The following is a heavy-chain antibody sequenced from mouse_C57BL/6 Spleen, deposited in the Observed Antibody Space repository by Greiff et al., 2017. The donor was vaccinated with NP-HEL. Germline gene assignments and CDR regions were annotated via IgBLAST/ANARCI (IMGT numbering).Heavy chain of an antibody. CDR2: INPNNGGT. CDR1: GYTFTDYN. V-gene: IGHV1-18*01. CDR3: ARSDYINSWFAY. J-gene: IGHJ3*01. D-gene: IGHD2-5*01. Sequence: EVQLQQSGPELVKPGASVKIPCKASGYTFTDYNMDWVKQSHGKSLEWIGDINPNNGGTIYNQKFKGKATLTVDKSSSKAYMELRSLTSEDTAVYYCARSDYINSWFAYWSQGTLVTVSA.